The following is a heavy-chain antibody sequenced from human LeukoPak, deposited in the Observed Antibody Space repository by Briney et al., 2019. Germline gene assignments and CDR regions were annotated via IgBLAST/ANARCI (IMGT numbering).Heavy chain of an antibody. J-gene: IGHJ4*02. CDR3: ARDMGSSADY. V-gene: IGHV1-2*06. CDR2: INPNSGGT. CDR1: GYTFTGYY. Sequence: ASVKVSCKASGYTFTGYYMHWVRQAPGQGLEWMGRINPNSGGTNYAQKFQGRVTMTRDTSTTTVYMELSSLRSEDTAVYYCARDMGSSADYWGQGILVTVSS. D-gene: IGHD6-6*01.